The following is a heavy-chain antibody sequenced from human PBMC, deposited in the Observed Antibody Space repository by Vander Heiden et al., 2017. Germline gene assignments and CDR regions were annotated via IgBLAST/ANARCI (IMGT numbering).Heavy chain of an antibody. CDR1: GGSISSSSYY. CDR2: IFYSGFT. CDR3: ASDHGDYWFDP. Sequence: QLQLQESRPGLVTPSETLSLTCTVSGGSISSSSYYWGWIRQPPGKGLEWIGSIFYSGFTYSNPSLKSRVTISLDTSKNQFSLKLRSVTAADTAVYYCASDHGDYWFDPWGQGTLVTVSS. J-gene: IGHJ5*02. V-gene: IGHV4-39*01. D-gene: IGHD4-17*01.